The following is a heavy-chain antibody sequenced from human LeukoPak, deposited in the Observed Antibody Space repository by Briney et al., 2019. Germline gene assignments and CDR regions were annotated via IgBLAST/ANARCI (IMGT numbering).Heavy chain of an antibody. Sequence: GGSLRLSCAASGFTFSSYEMNWVRQAPGKGLEWVSYISSSGSTIYYADSVKGRFTISRDNAKNSLYLQMNSLRAEDTAVYYCARGYMVRGAYYFDYWGQGNLVTVSS. J-gene: IGHJ4*02. CDR2: ISSSGSTI. CDR3: ARGYMVRGAYYFDY. CDR1: GFTFSSYE. D-gene: IGHD3-10*01. V-gene: IGHV3-48*03.